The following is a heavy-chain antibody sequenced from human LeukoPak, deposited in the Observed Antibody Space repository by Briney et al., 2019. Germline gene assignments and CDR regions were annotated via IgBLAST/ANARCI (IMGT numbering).Heavy chain of an antibody. CDR3: GRIDFSDDGMAY. D-gene: IGHD1-14*01. CDR1: SFTFSGYW. J-gene: IGHJ4*02. Sequence: GGSLRLSCAAFSFTFSGYWMNWVRQAPGKGLEWVANIKQDGRERSYVDSVKGRFTISSDNDKNSLYLQMNSLRVDDTAVYYCGRIDFSDDGMAYWGQGTLVTVSS. V-gene: IGHV3-7*04. CDR2: IKQDGRER.